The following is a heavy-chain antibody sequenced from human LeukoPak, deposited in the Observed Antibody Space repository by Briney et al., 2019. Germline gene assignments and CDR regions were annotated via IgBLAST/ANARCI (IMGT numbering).Heavy chain of an antibody. Sequence: GGSLRLSCAASGFTFSSYGMSWVRQAPGKGLEWVSAISGSGGSTYYADSVKGRFTISRDNSKNTLYLQMNSLRAEDTALYYCAKDIDESYSYFDYWGQGTLVTVSS. D-gene: IGHD1-26*01. CDR3: AKDIDESYSYFDY. V-gene: IGHV3-23*01. CDR1: GFTFSSYG. CDR2: ISGSGGST. J-gene: IGHJ4*02.